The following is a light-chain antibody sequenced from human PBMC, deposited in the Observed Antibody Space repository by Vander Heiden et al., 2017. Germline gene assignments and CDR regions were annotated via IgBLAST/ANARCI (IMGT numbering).Light chain of an antibody. CDR3: SSYAVSFVV. CDR1: SSDVGGYNY. Sequence: QSALTQPPSAPGSPGQSVTISCTGTSSDVGGYNYVSWYQPHPGKAPKLMIYEVSKRPSGVPDRFSGSKSGNTASLTVSGLQAEDEADYYCSSYAVSFVVFGGGTKLTVL. V-gene: IGLV2-8*01. CDR2: EVS. J-gene: IGLJ2*01.